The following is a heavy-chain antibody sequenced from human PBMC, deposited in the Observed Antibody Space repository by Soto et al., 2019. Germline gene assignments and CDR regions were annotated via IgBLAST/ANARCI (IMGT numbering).Heavy chain of an antibody. J-gene: IGHJ3*02. CDR2: INKRADSM. D-gene: IGHD6-6*01. V-gene: IGHV3-7*01. CDR1: GFTFSSYW. Sequence: EVQLVESGGDLVQPGGSLRLSCAASGFTFSSYWMTWVRQAPGRGLEWVANINKRADSMHYADSVQGRFTVSRDNAKKSLYLQMSSLRAEDTAVYFGARDMSPSDGDLVQDAFDIWGHGTVVNVSS. CDR3: ARDMSPSDGDLVQDAFDI.